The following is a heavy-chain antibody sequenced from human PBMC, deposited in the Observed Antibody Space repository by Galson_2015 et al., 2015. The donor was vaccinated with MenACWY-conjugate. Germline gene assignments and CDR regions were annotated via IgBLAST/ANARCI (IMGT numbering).Heavy chain of an antibody. CDR3: ARGRGSLYYYMDV. V-gene: IGHV3-9*01. Sequence: SLRLSCAASGFIFDDYAMHWVRQAPGKGLEWVSGISWNSANIGYADSVKGRFTISRDNTKSSLYLEMNSLRADDTALYYCARGRGSLYYYMDVWGKGTTVTVSS. CDR1: GFIFDDYA. D-gene: IGHD3-10*01. J-gene: IGHJ6*03. CDR2: ISWNSANI.